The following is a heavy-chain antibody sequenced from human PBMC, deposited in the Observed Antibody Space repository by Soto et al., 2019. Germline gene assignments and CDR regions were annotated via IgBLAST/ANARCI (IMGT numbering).Heavy chain of an antibody. CDR1: GFTFSSYG. CDR2: ISYDGSNK. D-gene: IGHD3-22*01. J-gene: IGHJ6*02. V-gene: IGHV3-30*18. Sequence: QVQLVESGGGVVQPGRSPRLSCAASGFTFSSYGMHWVRQAPGKGLEWVAVISYDGSNKYYADSVKGRFTISRDNSKNXLXXQMNSLRAEDTAVYYCAKDLGYDSSGDYYYYGMDVWGQGTTVTVSS. CDR3: AKDLGYDSSGDYYYYGMDV.